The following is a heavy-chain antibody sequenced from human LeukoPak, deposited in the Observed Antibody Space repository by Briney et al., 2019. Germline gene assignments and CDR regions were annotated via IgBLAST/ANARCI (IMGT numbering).Heavy chain of an antibody. Sequence: SETLSLTCTVSGGSISSSSYYWGWIRQPPGKGLEWIGSIYYSGSTHYNPSLKSRVTISVDTSKNQFSLKLSSVTAADTAVYYCARLRASYIAARHGNWFDPWGQGTLVTVSS. J-gene: IGHJ5*02. CDR1: GGSISSSSYY. D-gene: IGHD6-6*01. CDR2: IYYSGST. CDR3: ARLRASYIAARHGNWFDP. V-gene: IGHV4-39*01.